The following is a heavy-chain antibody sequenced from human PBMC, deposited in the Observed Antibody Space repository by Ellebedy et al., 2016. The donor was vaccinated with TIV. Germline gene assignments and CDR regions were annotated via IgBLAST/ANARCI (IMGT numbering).Heavy chain of an antibody. CDR1: GYTFTSYA. V-gene: IGHV1-3*01. CDR3: ARGTTVTNDDAFDI. J-gene: IGHJ3*02. Sequence: AASVKVSCKASGYTFTSYAMHWVRQAPGQRLEWMGWINAGNGNTKYSQKFQGRVTITRDTSASTAYMELSSLRSEDTAVYYCARGTTVTNDDAFDIWGQGTMVTVSS. CDR2: INAGNGNT. D-gene: IGHD4-17*01.